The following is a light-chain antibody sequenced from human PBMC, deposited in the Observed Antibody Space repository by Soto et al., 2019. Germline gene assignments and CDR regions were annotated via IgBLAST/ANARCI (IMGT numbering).Light chain of an antibody. J-gene: IGLJ2*01. V-gene: IGLV2-14*01. CDR1: SXDVGAYDY. CDR2: DVT. CDR3: SSYTRSSTLV. Sequence: QSALTQPASVSGSPGQSITISCTGTSXDVGAYDYVSWYQQHPGKAPKLMIYDVTNRPSGVSDRFSGSKSGNTASLTISGLHTEDEADYHCSSYTRSSTLVFGGGTKVTVL.